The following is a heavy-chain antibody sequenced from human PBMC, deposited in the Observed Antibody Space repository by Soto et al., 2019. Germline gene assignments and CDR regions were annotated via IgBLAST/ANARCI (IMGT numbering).Heavy chain of an antibody. CDR1: GGSISSGGYS. Sequence: QLQLQESGSGLVKPSQTLSLTCAVSGGSISSGGYSWSWIRQPPGKGLEWIGYIYHSGSTYYNPLRKSRVTISVDRSKNQHSLELSSVTAADRAVYYCARCWGILGQDYWGQGTLLTVSS. V-gene: IGHV4-30-2*01. CDR3: ARCWGILGQDY. CDR2: IYHSGST. J-gene: IGHJ4*02. D-gene: IGHD3-16*01.